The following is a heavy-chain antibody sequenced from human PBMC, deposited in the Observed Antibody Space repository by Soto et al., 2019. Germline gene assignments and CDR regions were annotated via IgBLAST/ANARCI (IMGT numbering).Heavy chain of an antibody. V-gene: IGHV4-34*01. J-gene: IGHJ5*02. Sequence: SETLSLTCAVYGGSFSGYYWSWIRQPPGKGLEWIGEINHSGSTNYNPSLKSRVTISVDTSKNQFSLKLSSVTAADTAVYYCARVPLYSSGWYPWGQGTLVIV. CDR3: ARVPLYSSGWYP. CDR2: INHSGST. D-gene: IGHD6-19*01. CDR1: GGSFSGYY.